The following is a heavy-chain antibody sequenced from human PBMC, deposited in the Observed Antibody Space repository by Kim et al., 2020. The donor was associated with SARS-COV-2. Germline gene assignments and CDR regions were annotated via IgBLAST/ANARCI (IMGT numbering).Heavy chain of an antibody. Sequence: SETLSLTCTVSGGSISRHNSHWGWMRQPPGQGREWIGSDYYSRSTISNPSLKSPITVSAATSQNYLTLQPLSATAAATAVYSCARPQMAAVRGSVWFDP. CDR3: ARPQMAAVRGSVWFDP. V-gene: IGHV4-39*02. CDR1: GGSISRHNSH. CDR2: DYYSRST. J-gene: IGHJ5*02. D-gene: IGHD2-15*01.